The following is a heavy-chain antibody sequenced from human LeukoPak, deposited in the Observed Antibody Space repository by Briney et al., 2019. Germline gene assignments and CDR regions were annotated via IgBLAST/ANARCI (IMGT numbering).Heavy chain of an antibody. CDR1: GGSFSGYY. Sequence: SETLSLTCAVYGGSFSGYYWSWIRQPPGKGLEWIGEINHSGSTNYNPSLKSRVTISVDTSKNQFSLKLSSVTAADTAVCYCARAGRLMVRGVIKHYYGMDVWGKGTTVTVSS. CDR3: ARAGRLMVRGVIKHYYGMDV. D-gene: IGHD3-10*01. CDR2: INHSGST. J-gene: IGHJ6*04. V-gene: IGHV4-34*01.